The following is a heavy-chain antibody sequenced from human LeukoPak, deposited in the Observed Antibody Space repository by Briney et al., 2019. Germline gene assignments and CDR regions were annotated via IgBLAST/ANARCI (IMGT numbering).Heavy chain of an antibody. D-gene: IGHD6-13*01. Sequence: SETLSLTCAVYGGSFSGYYWSWIRQPPGKGLEWIGEINHSGSTNYNPSLRSRVTISVDTSKNQFSLKLSSVTAADTAVYYCARGAGKAIAAAPYPFGYWGQGTLVTVSS. V-gene: IGHV4-34*01. J-gene: IGHJ4*02. CDR1: GGSFSGYY. CDR2: INHSGST. CDR3: ARGAGKAIAAAPYPFGY.